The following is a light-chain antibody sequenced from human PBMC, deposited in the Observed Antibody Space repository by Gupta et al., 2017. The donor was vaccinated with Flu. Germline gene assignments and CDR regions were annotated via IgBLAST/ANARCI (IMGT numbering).Light chain of an antibody. CDR3: QQYNSYSWT. CDR2: KAS. Sequence: DIQMTQSPSTLSASVGDRVTITCRASQSISNWLAWYQQKPGKAPSLLIYKASTLESGVPSRFSDSGSGTEFTLTISSLQPDDFATYYCQQYNSYSWTFGQGTKVEIK. J-gene: IGKJ1*01. V-gene: IGKV1-5*03. CDR1: QSISNW.